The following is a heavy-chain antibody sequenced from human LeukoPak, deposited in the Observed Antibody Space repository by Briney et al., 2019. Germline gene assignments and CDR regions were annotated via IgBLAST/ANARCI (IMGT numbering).Heavy chain of an antibody. CDR3: ADFETTAPGPYKLFDH. CDR1: GFTFSSYA. Sequence: GGSLRLSCAASGFTFSSYAMSWVRQAPGKGLEWVSAISGSGGSTYYADSVKGRFTISRDNSKNTLYLQMNSLRVEDTAVYYCADFETTAPGPYKLFDHWGQGTLVTVSS. J-gene: IGHJ4*02. D-gene: IGHD1-1*01. CDR2: ISGSGGST. V-gene: IGHV3-23*01.